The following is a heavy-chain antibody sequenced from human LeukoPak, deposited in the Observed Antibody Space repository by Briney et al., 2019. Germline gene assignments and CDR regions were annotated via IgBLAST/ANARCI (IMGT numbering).Heavy chain of an antibody. J-gene: IGHJ3*02. CDR1: GYSFTSYW. Sequence: GESLKISCKGSGYSFTSYWIGWVRPLPGKGLEWMGIIYPGDSDTRYSPSFQGQVTISADKSISTAYLQWSSLKASDTAMYYCARHVQGVVDAFDIWGQGTMVTVSS. CDR3: ARHVQGVVDAFDI. V-gene: IGHV5-51*01. D-gene: IGHD3-3*01. CDR2: IYPGDSDT.